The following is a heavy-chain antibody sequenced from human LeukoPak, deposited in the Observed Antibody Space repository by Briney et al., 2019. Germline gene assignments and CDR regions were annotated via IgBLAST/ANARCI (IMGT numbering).Heavy chain of an antibody. D-gene: IGHD3-9*01. CDR2: IYHSGST. V-gene: IGHV4-4*02. Sequence: GSLRLSCAASGFTFSSYAMSWVRQAPGKGLEWIGEIYHSGSTNYNPSLKSRVTISVDKSKNQFSLKLSSVTAADTAVYYCARDDWLHMTDYWGQGTLVTVSS. CDR3: ARDDWLHMTDY. CDR1: GFTFSSYAM. J-gene: IGHJ4*02.